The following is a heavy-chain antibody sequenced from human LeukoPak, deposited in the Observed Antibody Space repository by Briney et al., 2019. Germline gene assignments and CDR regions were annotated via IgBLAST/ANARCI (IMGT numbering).Heavy chain of an antibody. V-gene: IGHV1-18*01. CDR1: GYTFTSSG. J-gene: IGHJ4*02. D-gene: IGHD3-10*01. CDR3: ARDGAPYGSGSYLRFDY. CDR2: ISAYNGNT. Sequence: ASVKVSCKASGYTFTSSGISWVRQAPGQGLEWMGWISAYNGNTNYAQKLQGRVTMTTDTSTSTAYMELRSLRSDDTAVYYCARDGAPYGSGSYLRFDYWGQGTLVTVSS.